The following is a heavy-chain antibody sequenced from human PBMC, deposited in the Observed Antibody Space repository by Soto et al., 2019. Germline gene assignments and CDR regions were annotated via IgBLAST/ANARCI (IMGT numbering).Heavy chain of an antibody. D-gene: IGHD2-15*01. CDR3: ARRPQGYCSGGSCTADI. CDR1: GFTFSSYS. J-gene: IGHJ3*02. V-gene: IGHV3-21*01. Sequence: GGSLRLSCAASGFTFSSYSMNWVRQAPGKGLEWVSSISSSSSYIYYADSVKGRFTISRDNAKNSLYLQMNSLRAEDTAVYYSARRPQGYCSGGSCTADIWGQGTMVTVSS. CDR2: ISSSSSYI.